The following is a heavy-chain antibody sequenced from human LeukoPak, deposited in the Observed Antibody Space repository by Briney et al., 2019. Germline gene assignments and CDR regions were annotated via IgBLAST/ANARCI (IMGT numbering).Heavy chain of an antibody. D-gene: IGHD1-14*01. CDR1: GFTFSSYG. CDR2: IRYDGSNK. J-gene: IGHJ3*02. CDR3: AKGFTGRDAFDI. V-gene: IGHV3-30*02. Sequence: GGSLRLSCAASGFTFSSYGMHWVRQAPGKGLEWVAFIRYDGSNKYYADSVKGRFTTSRDNSKNTLYLQMNSLRAEDTAVYYCAKGFTGRDAFDIWGQGTMVTVSS.